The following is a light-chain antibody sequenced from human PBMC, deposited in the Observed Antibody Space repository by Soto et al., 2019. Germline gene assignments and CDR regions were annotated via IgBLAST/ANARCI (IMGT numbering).Light chain of an antibody. CDR3: QQPAA. CDR1: QGISSY. CDR2: AAS. V-gene: IGKV1-9*01. J-gene: IGKJ3*01. Sequence: DIQLTQSPSFLSASVGDRVTITCRASQGISSYLAWYQQKPGKAPKLLIYAASTLQSGVPSRFSGSGSGTEFTLTIRSLQPEDFATYYCQQPAAFGPGTKVDIK.